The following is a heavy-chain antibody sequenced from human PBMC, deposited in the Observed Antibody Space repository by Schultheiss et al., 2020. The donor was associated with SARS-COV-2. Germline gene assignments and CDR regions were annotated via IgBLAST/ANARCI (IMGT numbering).Heavy chain of an antibody. CDR2: ISYDGSNK. J-gene: IGHJ4*02. CDR1: GFTFSDYA. V-gene: IGHV3-30*04. D-gene: IGHD6-6*01. CDR3: AREYSSSFDY. Sequence: GGSLRLSCSASGFTFSDYAMSWVRQAPGKGLEWVAVISYDGSNKYYADSVKGRFTISRDNSKNTLYLQMNSLRAEDTAVYYCAREYSSSFDYWGQGTLVTVSS.